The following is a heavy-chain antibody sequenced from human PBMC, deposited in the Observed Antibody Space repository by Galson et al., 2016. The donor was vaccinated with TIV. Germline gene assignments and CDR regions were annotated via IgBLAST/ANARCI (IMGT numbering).Heavy chain of an antibody. CDR3: ARDRVVDATYYYYYYGMDV. Sequence: SLRLSCAASGLSVSINYMAWVRQAPGKGLEWVSLISAGGNTYYPDSVKGRFTISRDNSKNTLYLQMNSLRVEDTAVYYCARDRVVDATYYYYYYGMDVLGQGTAVIVS. J-gene: IGHJ6*02. V-gene: IGHV3-66*02. CDR1: GLSVSINY. CDR2: ISAGGNT. D-gene: IGHD2-15*01.